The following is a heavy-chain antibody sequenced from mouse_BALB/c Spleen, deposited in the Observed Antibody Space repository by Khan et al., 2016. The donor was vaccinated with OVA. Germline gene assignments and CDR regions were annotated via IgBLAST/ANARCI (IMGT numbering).Heavy chain of an antibody. CDR2: IYPGDGDT. V-gene: IGHV1-87*01. CDR3: AIYGYEYFDS. CDR1: GYTFTSYW. D-gene: IGHD2-14*01. Sequence: QVQLKQSGAELARPGASVKLSCKASGYTFTSYWMQWVKQRPGQGLEWIGTIYPGDGDTRYTQKFKGKATLTADKSSSTAYMQLSSLASEDSAVYYWAIYGYEYFDSGGQGTTLTVSS. J-gene: IGHJ2*01.